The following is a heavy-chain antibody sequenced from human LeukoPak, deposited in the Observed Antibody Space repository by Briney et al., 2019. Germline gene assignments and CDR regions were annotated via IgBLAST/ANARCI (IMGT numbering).Heavy chain of an antibody. D-gene: IGHD2-15*01. J-gene: IGHJ4*02. Sequence: SETLSLTCTVSGDSIYSSYWTWLRQPAGKGLEWIGRVYTSGNTKYNPSLKSRVTISVDKSKNQLSLKVNSVTAADTAVYYCARDQAATGYFDYWGQGALVTVSS. CDR2: VYTSGNT. CDR1: GDSIYSSY. CDR3: ARDQAATGYFDY. V-gene: IGHV4-4*07.